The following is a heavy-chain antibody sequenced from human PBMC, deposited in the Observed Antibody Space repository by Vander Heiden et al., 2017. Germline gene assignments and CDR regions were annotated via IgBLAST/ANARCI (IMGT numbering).Heavy chain of an antibody. V-gene: IGHV3-53*01. CDR3: ARYYDSSGPSPGGMDV. Sequence: EVQLVESGGGLIQPGGSLRLACAASGFTVSGNFVSWVRQAPGKGLEWVSTIYRGDSTYYADSVKGRFTISRDNSKNTLYLQMNSLRAEDTAVYFCARYYDSSGPSPGGMDVWGQGTTVTVSS. J-gene: IGHJ6*02. D-gene: IGHD3-22*01. CDR1: GFTVSGNF. CDR2: IYRGDST.